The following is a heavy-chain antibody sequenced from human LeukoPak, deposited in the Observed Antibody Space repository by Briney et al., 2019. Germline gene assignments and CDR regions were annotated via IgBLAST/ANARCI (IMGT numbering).Heavy chain of an antibody. CDR2: IWYDGSNK. D-gene: IGHD3-10*01. CDR1: GFTFSSYA. CDR3: ARDPSGSYKVDGMDV. Sequence: GGSLRLSCAASGFTFSSYAMHWVRQAPGKGLEWVAVIWYDGSNKYYADSVKGRFTISRDNSKNTLYLQMNSLRAEDTAVYYCARDPSGSYKVDGMDVWGQGTTVTVSS. J-gene: IGHJ6*02. V-gene: IGHV3-33*08.